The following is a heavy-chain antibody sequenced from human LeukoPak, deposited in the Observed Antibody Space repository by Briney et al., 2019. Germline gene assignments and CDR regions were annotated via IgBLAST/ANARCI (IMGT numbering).Heavy chain of an antibody. CDR1: GFTFSSYA. CDR3: ARAGLCRGSSCYPD. D-gene: IGHD2-2*01. V-gene: IGHV3-21*01. CDR2: ISSRSNYI. J-gene: IGHJ4*02. Sequence: GGSLRLSCAASGFTFSSYAMNWVRQAPGKGLEWVSSISSRSNYIFYAESVKGRFSISRDNAENSLYLQMTSLRAEDTAVYYCARAGLCRGSSCYPDWGQGTLVTVSS.